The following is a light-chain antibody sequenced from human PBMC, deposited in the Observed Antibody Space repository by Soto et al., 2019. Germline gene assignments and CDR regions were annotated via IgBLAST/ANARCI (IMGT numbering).Light chain of an antibody. CDR3: HQRQSWPRT. V-gene: IGKV3-11*01. CDR2: HTS. CDR1: QTVNSR. J-gene: IGKJ1*01. Sequence: EIVLTQSPALLSSSPGESATLSCISSQTVNSRLAWYQHKPGQAPRLLIYHTSNRASGIPARFSGSGSGTDFTLTISSLEPEDVAVYYCHQRQSWPRTFGQGTKVDI.